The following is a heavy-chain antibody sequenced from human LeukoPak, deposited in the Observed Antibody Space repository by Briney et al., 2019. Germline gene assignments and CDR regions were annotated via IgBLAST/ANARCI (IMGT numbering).Heavy chain of an antibody. V-gene: IGHV4-59*02. CDR3: ARELYYCSSAACPYYFDY. J-gene: IGHJ4*02. D-gene: IGHD2-2*01. CDR1: GGSVSSYF. Sequence: SETLSLTCTVSGGSVSSYFWSWIRQPPGKGLEWIGNIYYSGNTNYNPSLKSRITISVDTSKNQFSLKLSSVTAADTAVYYCARELYYCSSAACPYYFDYWGQGTLVTVSS. CDR2: IYYSGNT.